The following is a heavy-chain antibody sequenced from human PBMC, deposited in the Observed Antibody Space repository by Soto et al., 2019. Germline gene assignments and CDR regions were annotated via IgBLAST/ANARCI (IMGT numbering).Heavy chain of an antibody. V-gene: IGHV4-30-4*01. J-gene: IGHJ4*02. D-gene: IGHD6-19*01. CDR2: IYYSGST. CDR1: GGSISSGDYY. Sequence: SETLSLTCTVSGGSISSGDYYWSWIRQPPGKGLEWIGYIYYSGSTYYNPSLKSRVTISVDTSKNQFSLKLSPVTAADTAVYYCARISPGWYTYYFDYWGQGTLVTVSS. CDR3: ARISPGWYTYYFDY.